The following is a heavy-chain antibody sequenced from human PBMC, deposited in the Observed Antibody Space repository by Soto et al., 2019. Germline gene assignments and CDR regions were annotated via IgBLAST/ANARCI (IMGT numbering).Heavy chain of an antibody. CDR2: IIPLFGTT. Sequence: QVQLVQSGSEVKMPGSSVKVSCKTSGGTFSRHAITWVRQAPGKGLEWMGGIIPLFGTTNSAQKFKGRVPIIADESTSTAYIELISLTSEDAAVYYCARAAIHGSSWYFWFDPWGQGTLVTVSS. D-gene: IGHD6-13*01. J-gene: IGHJ5*02. CDR3: ARAAIHGSSWYFWFDP. V-gene: IGHV1-69*01. CDR1: GGTFSRHA.